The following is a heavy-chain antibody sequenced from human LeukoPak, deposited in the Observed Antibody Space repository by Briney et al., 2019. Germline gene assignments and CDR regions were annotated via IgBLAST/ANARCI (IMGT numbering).Heavy chain of an antibody. CDR3: ASSGPNWYFDL. D-gene: IGHD2-15*01. Sequence: GASVKVSCKASGGTFSSYAISWVRQAPGQGLEWMGGIIPIFGTANYAQKFQGRVTITADESTSTAYMELSSLRSEDTAVYYCASSGPNWYFDLWGRGTLVTVSS. CDR1: GGTFSSYA. CDR2: IIPIFGTA. V-gene: IGHV1-69*13. J-gene: IGHJ2*01.